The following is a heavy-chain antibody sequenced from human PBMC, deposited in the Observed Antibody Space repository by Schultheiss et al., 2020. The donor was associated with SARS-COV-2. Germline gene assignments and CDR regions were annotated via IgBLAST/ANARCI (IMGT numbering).Heavy chain of an antibody. D-gene: IGHD2-2*01. CDR3: ARPVLPTAVDGFDI. CDR1: GFTFSSYS. Sequence: GSLRLSCAASGFTFSSYSMNWVRQAPGKGLEWIGYIYYSGSTYYNPSLKSRVTISVDTSKNQFSLKLSSVTAADTALYYCARPVLPTAVDGFDIWGQGTMVTVSS. V-gene: IGHV4-59*08. CDR2: IYYSGST. J-gene: IGHJ3*02.